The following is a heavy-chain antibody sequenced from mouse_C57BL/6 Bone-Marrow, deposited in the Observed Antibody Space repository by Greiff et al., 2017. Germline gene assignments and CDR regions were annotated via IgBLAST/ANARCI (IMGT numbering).Heavy chain of an antibody. CDR3: ARLAHYGSSAWYFDV. V-gene: IGHV1-66*01. J-gene: IGHJ1*03. D-gene: IGHD1-1*01. CDR2: IYPGSGNT. CDR1: GYSFTSYY. Sequence: QVQLQQSGPELVKPGASVKISCKASGYSFTSYYIHWVKQRPGQGLEWIGWIYPGSGNTKYNEKFKGKATLTADTSSSTAYMQLSSLTSEDSAVYYCARLAHYGSSAWYFDVWGTGTTVTVSS.